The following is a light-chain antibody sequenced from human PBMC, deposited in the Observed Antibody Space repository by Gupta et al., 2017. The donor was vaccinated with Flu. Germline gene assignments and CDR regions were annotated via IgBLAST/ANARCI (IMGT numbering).Light chain of an antibody. V-gene: IGKV1-5*03. CDR1: QSFSTW. CDR2: KAS. J-gene: IGKJ1*01. CDR3: QQYKNYSTWT. Sequence: DIQMTQSPSILSASVGDRVTITCRASQSFSTWLAWYQQKPGKAPKLLIYKASSLESGVPSRFSGSGSGTEFTLTISSLQPDDFATYYCQQYKNYSTWTFGQGTKVEIK.